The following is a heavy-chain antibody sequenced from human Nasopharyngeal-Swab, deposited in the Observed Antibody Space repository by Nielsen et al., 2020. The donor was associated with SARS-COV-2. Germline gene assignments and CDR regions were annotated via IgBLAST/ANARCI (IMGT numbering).Heavy chain of an antibody. CDR3: ARPYYSGSGCYYGRAFDL. CDR2: ISAYNGYT. D-gene: IGHD3-10*01. Sequence: ASVKVSCKASGYTFTNFGIGWLRQAPGEGLEWMGWISAYNGYTNYAQNLQGRVTMTADTSTDTAYMELRSLKSDDTAVYYCARPYYSGSGCYYGRAFDLWGQGTMVTVSS. V-gene: IGHV1-18*04. CDR1: GYTFTNFG. J-gene: IGHJ3*01.